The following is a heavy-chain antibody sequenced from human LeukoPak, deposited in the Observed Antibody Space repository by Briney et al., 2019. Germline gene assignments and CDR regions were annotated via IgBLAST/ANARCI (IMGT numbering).Heavy chain of an antibody. V-gene: IGHV3-21*01. J-gene: IGHJ4*02. D-gene: IGHD6-19*01. CDR1: GFTFSSYS. Sequence: PGGSLRLSCAASGFTFSSYSMNWVRQAPGKGLEWVSSISSSSSYIYYADSVRGRFTISRDNAKNSLYLQMNSLRAEDTAVYYCARDSSGWEGFDYWGQGTLVTVSS. CDR3: ARDSSGWEGFDY. CDR2: ISSSSSYI.